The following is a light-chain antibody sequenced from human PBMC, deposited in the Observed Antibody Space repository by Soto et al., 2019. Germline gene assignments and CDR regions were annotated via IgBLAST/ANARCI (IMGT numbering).Light chain of an antibody. CDR1: SSNIGNNY. CDR2: DNN. J-gene: IGLJ2*01. V-gene: IGLV1-51*01. CDR3: GTWDSSLSVV. Sequence: QSVLTQPPSVSAAPGQTVTISCSGSSSNIGNNYVSWYQQLPGTAPKLLIYDNNKRPSGIPDRFSGSKSGTSATLGITGLQTGDEADYYCGTWDSSLSVVFGGGNKVTVL.